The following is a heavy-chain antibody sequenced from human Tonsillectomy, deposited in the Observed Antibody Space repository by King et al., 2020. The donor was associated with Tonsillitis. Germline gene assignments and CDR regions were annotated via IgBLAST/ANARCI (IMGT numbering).Heavy chain of an antibody. Sequence: QLVQSGAEVKKPGASVKVSCKASGYTFTGYYMHWVRVRQAPGQGLEWMGWINPNSGGTNYAQKFQGRVTMTRDTSISTAYMELSRLRSYDTAVYYCARGRGSGPYDYWGQGTLVTVSS. CDR2: INPNSGGT. D-gene: IGHD6-19*01. J-gene: IGHJ4*02. V-gene: IGHV1-2*02. CDR3: ARGRGSGPYDY. CDR1: GYTFTGYY.